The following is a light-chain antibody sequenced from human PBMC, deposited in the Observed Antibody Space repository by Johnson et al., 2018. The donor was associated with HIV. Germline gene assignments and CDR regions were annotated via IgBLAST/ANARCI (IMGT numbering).Light chain of an antibody. V-gene: IGLV1-51*01. J-gene: IGLJ1*01. Sequence: QSVLTQPPSVSAAPGQRVTISCSGGIANIGNNYVSWYRQVPGTAPKLLIYDNNRRPSGIPDRFSGSKSGSSATLGITGLQTGDEADSYCGTWDSSLNAGVYRPETKVTVL. CDR1: IANIGNNY. CDR2: DNN. CDR3: GTWDSSLNAGV.